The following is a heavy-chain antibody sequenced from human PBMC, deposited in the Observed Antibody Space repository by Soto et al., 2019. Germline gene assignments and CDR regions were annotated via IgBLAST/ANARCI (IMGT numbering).Heavy chain of an antibody. D-gene: IGHD3-3*01. CDR2: ISGIGGST. CDR1: GFTFSSYA. J-gene: IGHJ4*02. CDR3: AKDVDFWSGYNQFVY. V-gene: IGHV3-23*01. Sequence: EVQLLESGGALVQPGGSLRLSCAASGFTFSSYAMNWVRQAPGKGLEWVSSISGIGGSTDYADSVKGRFTISRDNSKNTLYLQMSSLRAEDTAVYYCAKDVDFWSGYNQFVYWGQGTLVTVSS.